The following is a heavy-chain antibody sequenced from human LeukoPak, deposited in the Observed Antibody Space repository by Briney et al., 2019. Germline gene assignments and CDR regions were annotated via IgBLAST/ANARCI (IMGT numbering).Heavy chain of an antibody. V-gene: IGHV3-21*01. CDR3: ARVAPLDV. J-gene: IGHJ6*04. CDR1: GFTFSSYC. CDR2: ISSSSNYI. Sequence: GGSLRLSCAASGFTFSSYCMNWVRQAPGKGLEWVSSISSSSNYIYYADSVKGRFTISRDNAKNSLYLQMNSLRAEDTAVYYCARVAPLDVWGKGTTVTVSS.